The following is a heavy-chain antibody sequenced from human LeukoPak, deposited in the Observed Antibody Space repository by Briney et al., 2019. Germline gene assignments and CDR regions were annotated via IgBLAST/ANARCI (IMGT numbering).Heavy chain of an antibody. CDR1: GGSISRYY. Sequence: SETLSLTCTVPGGSISRYYWSWIRQPPGKGLEWIGYVYYSGSTNYNPSLKSRVTISVDTSKNQFSLKLSSVTAADTAVYYCARRRGVSKDGFDPWGQGTLVTVSS. CDR3: ARRRGVSKDGFDP. J-gene: IGHJ5*02. D-gene: IGHD3-16*01. CDR2: VYYSGST. V-gene: IGHV4-59*01.